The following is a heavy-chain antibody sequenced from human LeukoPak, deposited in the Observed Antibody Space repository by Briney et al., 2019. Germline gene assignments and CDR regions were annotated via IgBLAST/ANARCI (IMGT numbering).Heavy chain of an antibody. CDR3: ARGPYYDILTGYYKGYYFDY. V-gene: IGHV4-59*01. CDR2: IYYSGST. J-gene: IGHJ4*02. D-gene: IGHD3-9*01. CDR1: GGSISSYY. Sequence: SETLSLTCTVSGGSISSYYWSWIRQPPGKGLEWIGYIYYSGSTNYNLPLKSRVTISVDTSKNQFSLKLSSVTAADTAVYYCARGPYYDILTGYYKGYYFDYWGQGTLVTVSS.